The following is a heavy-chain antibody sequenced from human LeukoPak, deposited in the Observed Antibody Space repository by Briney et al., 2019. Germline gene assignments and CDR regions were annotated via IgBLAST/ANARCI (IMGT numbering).Heavy chain of an antibody. D-gene: IGHD5-12*01. Sequence: SATLSLTCTVSGYSISSGYYWGWIRQPPGKRLEWVGSIHSSGNTYYNPTLKSRVTISVDTSKDQFSLNLTSVTAADAAVYYCTRDLGYSGFDWAPWGQGTLVTVSS. CDR2: IHSSGNT. V-gene: IGHV4-38-2*02. CDR1: GYSISSGYY. J-gene: IGHJ5*02. CDR3: TRDLGYSGFDWAP.